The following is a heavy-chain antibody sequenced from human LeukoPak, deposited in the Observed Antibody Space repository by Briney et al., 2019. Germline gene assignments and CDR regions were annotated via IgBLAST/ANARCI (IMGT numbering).Heavy chain of an antibody. CDR3: ARAYSSSLVPYYFDY. CDR2: IYYSGST. J-gene: IGHJ4*02. Sequence: SETLSLTCTVSGGSITNYYWTWIRQPPGKGLEWIGYIYYSGSTNYNPSLKSRVTISVDTSKNQFSLKLSSVTAADTAVYYCARAYSSSLVPYYFDYWGQGTLVTVSS. D-gene: IGHD6-6*01. V-gene: IGHV4-59*01. CDR1: GGSITNYY.